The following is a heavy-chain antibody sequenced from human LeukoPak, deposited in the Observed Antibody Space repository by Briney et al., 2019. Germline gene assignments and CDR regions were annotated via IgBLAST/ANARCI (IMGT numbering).Heavy chain of an antibody. V-gene: IGHV3-43*02. CDR2: ISGDGGST. Sequence: GGSLRLSCAASGITFDDYAIHWVRQAPGKGLEWVSLISGDGGSTYYADSVKGRFTISRDNSKNSLNLQMNSLRTEDTALYYCAKGFSVLASNHYCYYYGMDVWAKGPRSPSP. CDR1: GITFDDYA. CDR3: AKGFSVLASNHYCYYYGMDV. D-gene: IGHD3-3*01. J-gene: IGHJ6*02.